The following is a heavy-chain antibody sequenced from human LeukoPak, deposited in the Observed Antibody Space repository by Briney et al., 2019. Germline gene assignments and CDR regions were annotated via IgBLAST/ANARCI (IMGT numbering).Heavy chain of an antibody. CDR2: ISSSSSYI. Sequence: VKPGGSLRLSCAASGFTFSSYSMTWVRQAPGKGLEWVSSISSSSSYIYYADSVKGRFTISRDNAKNSLYLQMNSLRAEDTAVYYCARDTSRVGWGVGNWGQGTLVTVSS. D-gene: IGHD3-10*01. V-gene: IGHV3-21*01. CDR3: ARDTSRVGWGVGN. J-gene: IGHJ4*02. CDR1: GFTFSSYS.